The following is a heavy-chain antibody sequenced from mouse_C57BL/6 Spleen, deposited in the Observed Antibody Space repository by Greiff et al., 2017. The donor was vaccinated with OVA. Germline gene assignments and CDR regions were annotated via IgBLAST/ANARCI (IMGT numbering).Heavy chain of an antibody. J-gene: IGHJ4*01. D-gene: IGHD2-1*01. V-gene: IGHV5-17*01. CDR2: ISSGSSTI. CDR1: GFTFSDYG. CDR3: ARDLLEGAMDY. Sequence: EVMLVESGGGLVKPGGSLKLSCAASGFTFSDYGMHWVRQAPEKGLEWVAYISSGSSTIYYADTVKGRFTISRDNAKNTLFLQMTSLRSEDTAMYYCARDLLEGAMDYWGQGTSVTVSS.